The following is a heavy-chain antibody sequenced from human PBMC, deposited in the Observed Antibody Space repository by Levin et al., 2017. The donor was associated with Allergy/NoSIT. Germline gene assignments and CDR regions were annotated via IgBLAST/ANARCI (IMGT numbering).Heavy chain of an antibody. CDR3: AKDRYGSGSYCINDY. Sequence: TGGSLRLSCAASGFTFSSYAMSWVRQAPGKGLEWVSAISGSGGSTYYADSVKGRFTISRDNSKNTLYLQMNSLRAEDTAVYYCAKDRYGSGSYCINDYWGQGTLVTVSS. V-gene: IGHV3-23*01. CDR1: GFTFSSYA. CDR2: ISGSGGST. D-gene: IGHD3-10*01. J-gene: IGHJ4*02.